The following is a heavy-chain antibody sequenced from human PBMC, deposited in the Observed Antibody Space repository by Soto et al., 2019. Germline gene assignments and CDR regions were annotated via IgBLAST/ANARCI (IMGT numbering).Heavy chain of an antibody. D-gene: IGHD3-3*01. CDR3: ARAPPFWSGPGNWFEP. Sequence: SETLSLTCTVSGGSXSSYYWSWIRQPPGKGLEWIGYIYYSGSTNYNPSLKSRVTISVDTSKNQFSLKLSSVTAADTAVYYCARAPPFWSGPGNWFEPWGQGTLVTVSS. CDR1: GGSXSSYY. J-gene: IGHJ5*02. V-gene: IGHV4-59*01. CDR2: IYYSGST.